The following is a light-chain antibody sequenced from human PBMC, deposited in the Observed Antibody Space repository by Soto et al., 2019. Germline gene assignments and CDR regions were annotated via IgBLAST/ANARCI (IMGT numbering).Light chain of an antibody. V-gene: IGLV2-14*01. CDR1: SSDVGGYNY. CDR2: DVS. CDR3: SSYTSSSTRLYV. J-gene: IGLJ1*01. Sequence: QSVLPQPASVSGSPGQSITISCTGTSSDVGGYNYVSWYQQHPGKAPTLMIYDVSNRPSGVSNRFSGSKSGNTASLTISGLQAEDEADYYCSSYTSSSTRLYVFGTGTKRTVL.